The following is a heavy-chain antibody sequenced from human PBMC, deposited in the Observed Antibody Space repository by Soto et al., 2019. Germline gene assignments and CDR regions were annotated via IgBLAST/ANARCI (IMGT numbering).Heavy chain of an antibody. Sequence: SCAGSGFTFGDSYMSSIRQAPGKGLEWLSYISPGSRYPAYADSVKGRFTISRDNAKRSLYLQMMSLTAEDTAIYYCVRGGGGGLFDPWGQGTMVTVSS. CDR2: ISPGSRYP. V-gene: IGHV3-11*06. CDR3: VRGGGGGLFDP. D-gene: IGHD2-15*01. CDR1: GFTFGDSY. J-gene: IGHJ5*02.